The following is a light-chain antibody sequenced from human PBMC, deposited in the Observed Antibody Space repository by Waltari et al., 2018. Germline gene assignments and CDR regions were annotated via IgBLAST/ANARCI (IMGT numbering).Light chain of an antibody. CDR3: QTGGHGTWV. CDR2: VTSNGSH. J-gene: IGLJ3*02. V-gene: IGLV4-69*01. Sequence: HLVLTQSPSASASLGASVKLTCTLSRGYSSNVIAWHQQQPEKGPRYLLKVTSNGSHSKGDKIPHRFSGSSSGADHYLTISSLQSEDEADYYCQTGGHGTWVFGGGTKLTVL. CDR1: RGYSSNV.